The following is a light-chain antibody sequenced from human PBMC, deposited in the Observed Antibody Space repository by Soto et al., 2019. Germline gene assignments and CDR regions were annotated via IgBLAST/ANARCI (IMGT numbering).Light chain of an antibody. Sequence: EIVITQSPATLSVSAGERAALSCRSGQSVSSNLAWYQQKPGQAPRLLIYGASTRAFGIPGRFSGSGSGTEFTLTISSLQSEDFAVYYCQQYNDWPPAITFGQGTRLEIK. V-gene: IGKV3-15*01. J-gene: IGKJ5*01. CDR2: GAS. CDR1: QSVSSN. CDR3: QQYNDWPPAIT.